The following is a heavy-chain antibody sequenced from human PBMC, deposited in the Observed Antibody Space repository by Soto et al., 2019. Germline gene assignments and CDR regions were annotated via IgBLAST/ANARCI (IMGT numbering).Heavy chain of an antibody. V-gene: IGHV4-39*01. CDR1: GGSISSSSYY. Sequence: LSLTCTVSGGSISSSSYYWGWIRQPPGKGLEWIGSIYYSGSTYYNPSLKSRVTISVDTSKNQFSLKLSSVTAADTAVYYCARQEEMATIFYWGQGTLVTVS. D-gene: IGHD5-12*01. CDR3: ARQEEMATIFY. J-gene: IGHJ4*02. CDR2: IYYSGST.